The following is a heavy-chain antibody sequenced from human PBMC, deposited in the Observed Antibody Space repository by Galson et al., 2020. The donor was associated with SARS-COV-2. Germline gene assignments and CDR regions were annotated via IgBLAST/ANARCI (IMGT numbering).Heavy chain of an antibody. CDR2: IWYDGSNK. Sequence: GGSLRLSCAASGFTFSSYGMHWVRQAPGKGLEWVAVIWYDGSNKYYADSVKGRFTISRDNSKNTLYLQMNSLRAEDTAVYYCARVFGWETHYGMDVWGQGTTVTVSS. D-gene: IGHD1-26*01. CDR1: GFTFSSYG. V-gene: IGHV3-33*01. CDR3: ARVFGWETHYGMDV. J-gene: IGHJ6*02.